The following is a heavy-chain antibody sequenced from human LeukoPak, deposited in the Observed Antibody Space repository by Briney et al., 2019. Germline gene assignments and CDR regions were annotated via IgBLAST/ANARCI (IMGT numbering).Heavy chain of an antibody. V-gene: IGHV4-30-2*01. D-gene: IGHD3-22*01. CDR2: IYHSGST. CDR3: ARATRIVVVSLDY. CDR1: GGSISSGGYY. J-gene: IGHJ4*02. Sequence: MTSQTLSLTCTVSGGSISSGGYYWSWIRQPPGKGLEWIGYIYHSGSTYYNPSLKSRVTISVDRSKNQFSLKLSSVTAADTAVYYCARATRIVVVSLDYWGQGTLVTVSS.